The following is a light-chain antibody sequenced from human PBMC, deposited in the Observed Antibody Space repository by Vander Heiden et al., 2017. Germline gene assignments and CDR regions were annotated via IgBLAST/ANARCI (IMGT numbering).Light chain of an antibody. CDR2: QDN. Sequence: SYELTQPPSVSVSPGQTASITCSGVKLGEEYTSWYQQKPGQSPVLVIYQDNMRPSGIPERFSGSSSGNTATLTISGTQPMDEADYYCQAWDTSVLFGGGTKLTVL. J-gene: IGLJ2*01. CDR3: QAWDTSVL. CDR1: KLGEEY. V-gene: IGLV3-1*01.